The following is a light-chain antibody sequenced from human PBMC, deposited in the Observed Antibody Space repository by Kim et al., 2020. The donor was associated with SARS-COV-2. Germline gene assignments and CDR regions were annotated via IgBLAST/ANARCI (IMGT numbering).Light chain of an antibody. CDR2: TNI. CDR1: TSNIRTGYA. J-gene: IGLJ2*01. Sequence: GTRCSTESTSNIRTGYAVSWYRRFPEAAAKPLSYTNINRPSGVPDRFFGSKSGTSASLAITGLQAADEADYYCQSYDSSLGGSVFGGGTQLTVL. CDR3: QSYDSSLGGSV. V-gene: IGLV1-40*01.